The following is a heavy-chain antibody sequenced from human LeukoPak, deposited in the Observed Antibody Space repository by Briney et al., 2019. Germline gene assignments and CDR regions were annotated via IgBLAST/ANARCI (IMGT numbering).Heavy chain of an antibody. J-gene: IGHJ5*02. CDR3: VRDRTLGVRDGFILA. CDR2: ISGSSSAI. CDR1: GFTFSAYN. V-gene: IGHV3-48*01. D-gene: IGHD5-24*01. Sequence: PGGSLRLSCAASGFTFSAYNMIWVRQAPGKVLEWLSYISGSSSAIYYADSVQGRFTISRDNAKNSLSLQMSSLRVEDTAVYYCVRDRTLGVRDGFILAWGQGTLVTVSS.